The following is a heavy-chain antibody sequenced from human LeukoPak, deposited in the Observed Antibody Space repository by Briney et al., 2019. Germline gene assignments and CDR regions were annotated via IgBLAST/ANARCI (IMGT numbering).Heavy chain of an antibody. D-gene: IGHD5-18*01. V-gene: IGHV1-69*04. J-gene: IGHJ4*02. CDR2: IIPILGIA. CDR3: ASGQLYTADY. Sequence: GASVKVSCKASGGTFSSYAISWMRQAPGQGLEWMGRIIPILGIANYAQKFQGRVTITADKSTSTAYMELSSLRSEDTAVYYCASGQLYTADYWGQGTLVTVSS. CDR1: GGTFSSYA.